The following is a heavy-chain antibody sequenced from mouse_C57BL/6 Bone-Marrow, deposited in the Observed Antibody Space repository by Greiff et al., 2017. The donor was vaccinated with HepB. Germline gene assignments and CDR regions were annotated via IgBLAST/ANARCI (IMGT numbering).Heavy chain of an antibody. V-gene: IGHV1-7*01. Sequence: QVQLQQPGAELVRPGTSVKLSCKASGYTFTSYWMHWVKQSPGQGLEWIGYINPSSGYTKYNQKFKDKATLTADKSSSTAYMQLSSLTYEDSAVYYCARKTAQVPWFAYWGQGTLVTVSA. J-gene: IGHJ3*01. CDR3: ARKTAQVPWFAY. D-gene: IGHD3-2*02. CDR1: GYTFTSYW. CDR2: INPSSGYT.